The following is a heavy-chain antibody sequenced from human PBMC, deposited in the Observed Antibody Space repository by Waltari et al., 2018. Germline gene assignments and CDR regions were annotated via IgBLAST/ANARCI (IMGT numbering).Heavy chain of an antibody. Sequence: QVQLVQSGAEVKKPGSSVKVSCKASGGPFRSYTISWVRQAPGQGLEWMGRISPILGIANYAQKFQGRVTITADKSTSTAYMERSSLRSEDTAVYYCARWVGGGYYFDYWGQGTLVTVSS. CDR3: ARWVGGGYYFDY. J-gene: IGHJ4*02. CDR2: ISPILGIA. D-gene: IGHD3-16*01. V-gene: IGHV1-69*02. CDR1: GGPFRSYT.